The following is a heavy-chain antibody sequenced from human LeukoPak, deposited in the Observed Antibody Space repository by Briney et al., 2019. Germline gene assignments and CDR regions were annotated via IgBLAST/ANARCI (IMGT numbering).Heavy chain of an antibody. CDR2: IYYSGST. CDR1: GGSISSYY. J-gene: IGHJ4*02. CDR3: ARVRDGYNYLDY. Sequence: LETLSLTCTVSGGSISSYYWSWIRQPPGKGLEWIGYIYYSGSTNYNPSLKSRVTISVDTSKNQFSLKLSSVTAADTAVYYCARVRDGYNYLDYWGQGTLVTVSS. V-gene: IGHV4-59*08. D-gene: IGHD5-24*01.